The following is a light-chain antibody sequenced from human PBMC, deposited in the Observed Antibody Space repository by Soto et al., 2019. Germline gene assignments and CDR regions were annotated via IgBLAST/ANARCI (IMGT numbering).Light chain of an antibody. CDR2: EVS. V-gene: IGLV2-14*01. J-gene: IGLJ1*01. CDR3: SSYTSSRTHV. Sequence: QSVLTQPASVSGSPGQSITISCTGTSSDVGGYNYVSWYQQHPGKAPKLMIYEVSSRPSGVSNRFSGSKSGNTASLTISGLHAEDEADYYCSSYTSSRTHVFGTGTKVNVL. CDR1: SSDVGGYNY.